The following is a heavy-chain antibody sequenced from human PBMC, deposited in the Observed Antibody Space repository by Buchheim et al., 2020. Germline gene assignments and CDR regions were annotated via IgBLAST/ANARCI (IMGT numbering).Heavy chain of an antibody. V-gene: IGHV3-48*01. J-gene: IGHJ6*02. Sequence: EVQLVESGGGLIQPGGSLRLSCAASGFTFNTYSINWVRQAPGKGLEWISYISNSGCTIFYADSVKGRFTVSRDNAKNSLYLQMNSLRAEDTAVYYCARGDYYGMDVWGQGTT. CDR2: ISNSGCTI. CDR1: GFTFNTYS. CDR3: ARGDYYGMDV.